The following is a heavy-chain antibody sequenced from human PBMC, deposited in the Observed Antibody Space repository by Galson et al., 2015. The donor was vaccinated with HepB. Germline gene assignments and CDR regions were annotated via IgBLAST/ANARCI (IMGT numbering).Heavy chain of an antibody. D-gene: IGHD3-22*01. Sequence: QSGAEVKKPGESLRISCKGSGYSFTSYWISWVRQMPGKGLEWMGRIDPSDSYTNYSPSFQGHVTISADKSISTAYLQWSSLKASDTAMYYCARSNYDSSGYYTNWFDPWGQGTLVTVSS. CDR3: ARSNYDSSGYYTNWFDP. CDR1: GYSFTSYW. V-gene: IGHV5-10-1*01. CDR2: IDPSDSYT. J-gene: IGHJ5*02.